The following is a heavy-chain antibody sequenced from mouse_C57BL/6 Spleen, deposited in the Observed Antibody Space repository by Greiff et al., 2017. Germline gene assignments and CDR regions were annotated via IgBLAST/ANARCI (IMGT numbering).Heavy chain of an antibody. Sequence: VKLQQSGAELARPGASVKLSCKASGYTFTSYGISWVKQRTGQGLEWIGEIYPRSGNTYYNEKFKGKATLTADKSSSTAYMELRSLTSEDSAVYFCARSDYGPWYFDVWGTGTTVTVSS. CDR1: GYTFTSYG. V-gene: IGHV1-81*01. D-gene: IGHD1-2*01. CDR2: IYPRSGNT. CDR3: ARSDYGPWYFDV. J-gene: IGHJ1*03.